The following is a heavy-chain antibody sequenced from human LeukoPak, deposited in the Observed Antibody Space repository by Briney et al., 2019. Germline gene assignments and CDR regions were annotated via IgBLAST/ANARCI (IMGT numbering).Heavy chain of an antibody. V-gene: IGHV4-39*01. J-gene: IGHJ5*02. D-gene: IGHD2-2*01. Sequence: PSETLSLTCSVSGGSISSSSYYWGWIRQPPGKGLAWIGSMYYSGSTYYNPSLKSRATISVDTSKNQFSLRLSSVTAADTAVYYCAAFCSTTTRSRSGTYNWFDPWGQGILVTVSS. CDR1: GGSISSSSYY. CDR3: AAFCSTTTRSRSGTYNWFDP. CDR2: MYYSGST.